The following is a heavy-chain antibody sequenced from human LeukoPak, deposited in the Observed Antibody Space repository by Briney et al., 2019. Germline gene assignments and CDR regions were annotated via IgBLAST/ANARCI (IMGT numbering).Heavy chain of an antibody. V-gene: IGHV5-51*01. Sequence: GESLKISCKGSGYSFTSYWIGWVRQMPGKGLEWMGIIYPGDSDTRYSPFFQGQVTISADKSISTAYLQWSSLKASDTAMYYCASHSGYDYRGGYYFDYWGQGTLVTVSS. D-gene: IGHD5-12*01. CDR1: GYSFTSYW. CDR3: ASHSGYDYRGGYYFDY. CDR2: IYPGDSDT. J-gene: IGHJ4*02.